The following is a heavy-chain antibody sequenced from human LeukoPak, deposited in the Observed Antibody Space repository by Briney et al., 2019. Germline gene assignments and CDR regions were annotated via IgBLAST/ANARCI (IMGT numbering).Heavy chain of an antibody. CDR1: GYTFTSYY. CDR3: ARDVGDIVTIPAAISVP. CDR2: INPSGGRI. Sequence: ASVKVSCKASGYTFTSYYMHWVRQAPGQGLEWMAIINPSGGRISYAQKFQGRVTMTRDTSTSTVYMELSSLRSEDTAMYYCARDVGDIVTIPAAISVPWGQGTLVTVSS. J-gene: IGHJ5*02. D-gene: IGHD2-2*01. V-gene: IGHV1-46*01.